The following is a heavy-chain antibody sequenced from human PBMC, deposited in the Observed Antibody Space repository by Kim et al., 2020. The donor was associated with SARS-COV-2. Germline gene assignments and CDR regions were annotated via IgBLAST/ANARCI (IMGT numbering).Heavy chain of an antibody. CDR3: TTDQGYGDYGLLGY. CDR1: GFTFSNAW. Sequence: GGSLRLSCAASGFTFSNAWMSWVRQAPGKGLEWVGRIKSKTDGGTTDYAAPVKGRFTISRDDSKNTLYLQMNSLKTEDTAVYYCTTDQGYGDYGLLGYWGQGTLVTVSS. CDR2: IKSKTDGGTT. D-gene: IGHD4-17*01. J-gene: IGHJ4*02. V-gene: IGHV3-15*01.